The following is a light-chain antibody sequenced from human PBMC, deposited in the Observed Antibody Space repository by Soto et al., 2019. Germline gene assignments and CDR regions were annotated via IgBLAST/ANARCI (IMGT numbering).Light chain of an antibody. CDR3: MQGTHWTYT. V-gene: IGKV2-30*01. CDR1: QSLVYSDGNTY. Sequence: DVVMTQSPLSLPVTLGQPASISCRSSQSLVYSDGNTYLSWFQQRPGQSPRRLIYKVSNRDSGVPDRFSGSGSGTDFTLKISRVAAEDVGIYYCMQGTHWTYTFGQGTELEIK. CDR2: KVS. J-gene: IGKJ2*01.